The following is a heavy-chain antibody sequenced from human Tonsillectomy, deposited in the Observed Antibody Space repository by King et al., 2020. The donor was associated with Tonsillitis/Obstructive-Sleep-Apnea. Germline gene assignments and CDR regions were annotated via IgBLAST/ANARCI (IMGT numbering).Heavy chain of an antibody. D-gene: IGHD6-13*01. J-gene: IGHJ4*02. V-gene: IGHV5-10-1*01. CDR2: IDPSDSYT. Sequence: DVQLVQFGVEVKKPGESLRISCKGSGYSFTSYWISWVRQMPGKGLEWMGRIDPSDSYTNYSPSFQVHVTISADKSISTAYLQWSSLKASDTAMYYCARGGILSAGAPDFWGQGTLVTVSS. CDR1: GYSFTSYW. CDR3: ARGGILSAGAPDF.